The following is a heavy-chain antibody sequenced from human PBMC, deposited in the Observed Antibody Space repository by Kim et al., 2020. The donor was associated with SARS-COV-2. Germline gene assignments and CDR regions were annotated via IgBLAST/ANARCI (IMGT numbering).Heavy chain of an antibody. CDR3: ATQGSITGTTLDY. V-gene: IGHV3-30*01. D-gene: IGHD1-20*01. J-gene: IGHJ4*02. Sequence: DYEESVKGRVTNYRDNSKNTLYLRMNSRRAEDTAVYYCATQGSITGTTLDYWGQGTLVTVSS.